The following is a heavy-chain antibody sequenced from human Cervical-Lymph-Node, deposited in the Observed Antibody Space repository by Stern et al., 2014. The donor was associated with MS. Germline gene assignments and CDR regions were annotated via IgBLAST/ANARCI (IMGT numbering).Heavy chain of an antibody. J-gene: IGHJ5*02. D-gene: IGHD1-14*01. CDR1: EYNFNTHW. CDR3: ARHGGPNWNHEAHNWFDP. V-gene: IGHV5-51*03. Sequence: EVQLVQSGAEVKKPGESLKISCKGSEYNFNTHWIAWVRQMPGKGLEWLGNIYPGNSDTSYNPSLQGQVSISADKSITTAYLHFSSLKAPDSAMYFCARHGGPNWNHEAHNWFDPWGQGTLVTVSS. CDR2: IYPGNSDT.